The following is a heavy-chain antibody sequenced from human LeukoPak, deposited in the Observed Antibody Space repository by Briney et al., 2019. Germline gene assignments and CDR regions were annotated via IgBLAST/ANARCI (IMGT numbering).Heavy chain of an antibody. D-gene: IGHD2-15*01. CDR2: IYPGDSDT. J-gene: IGHJ4*02. Sequence: GESLKISCKGSGYSFTSYWIGWVRQMPGKGLEWMGIIYPGDSDTRYSPSFQGQVTISVDKSISTAYLQWSSLKASDTVIYYCARLYCSGGSCCLDYWGQGTLVTVSS. V-gene: IGHV5-51*01. CDR1: GYSFTSYW. CDR3: ARLYCSGGSCCLDY.